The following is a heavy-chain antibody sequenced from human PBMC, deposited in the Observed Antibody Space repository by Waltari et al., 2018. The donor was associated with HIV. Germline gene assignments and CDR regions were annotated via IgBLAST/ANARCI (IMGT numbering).Heavy chain of an antibody. CDR1: GDYSSSSYW. V-gene: IGHV4-4*02. Sequence: QLQLQESGPGLVKPSGTLSLTCDVSGDYSSSSYWWAWVRQPPGKALEWIGEVYHDGRTNYNPSLKSRVTISGDTSKSRFFLKLTSVTAADTAVYYCARDDPLNYGSGRGIDFWGQGTLVTVSS. CDR2: VYHDGRT. CDR3: ARDDPLNYGSGRGIDF. D-gene: IGHD3-10*01. J-gene: IGHJ4*02.